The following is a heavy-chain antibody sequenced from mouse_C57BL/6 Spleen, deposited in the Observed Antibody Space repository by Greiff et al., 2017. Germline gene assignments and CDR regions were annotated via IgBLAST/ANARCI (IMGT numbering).Heavy chain of an antibody. CDR1: GFTFSDYY. J-gene: IGHJ1*03. D-gene: IGHD3-1*01. CDR3: AREGPSVFDV. V-gene: IGHV5-16*01. Sequence: EVQLVESEGGLVQPGSSMKLSCTASGFTFSDYYMAWVRQVPEKGLEWVANINYDGSSTYYLDSLKSRFIISRDNAKNILYLQMSSLKSEDTATYYCAREGPSVFDVWGTGTTVTVSS. CDR2: INYDGSST.